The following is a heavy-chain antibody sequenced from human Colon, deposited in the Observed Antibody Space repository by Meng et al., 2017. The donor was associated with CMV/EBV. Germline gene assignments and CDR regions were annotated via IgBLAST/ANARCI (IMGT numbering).Heavy chain of an antibody. V-gene: IGHV1-8*01. Sequence: ASVKVSCKASGYLFTNYDINWVRQATGQGLEWMGWMNPVSGETGFAQKFQDRITMTRNTSISTAYLELSSLKSEDTALYFCAVIVPATDYSYGTDVWGQGTTVTVSS. D-gene: IGHD2-15*01. J-gene: IGHJ6*02. CDR1: GYLFTNYD. CDR3: AVIVPATDYSYGTDV. CDR2: MNPVSGET.